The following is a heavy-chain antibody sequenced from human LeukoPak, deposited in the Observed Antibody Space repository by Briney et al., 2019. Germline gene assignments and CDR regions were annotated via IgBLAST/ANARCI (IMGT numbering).Heavy chain of an antibody. D-gene: IGHD3-16*01. CDR2: INNSGST. J-gene: IGHJ5*02. CDR1: GGSFSGYY. V-gene: IGHV4-34*01. CDR3: ARVGGTSNLGTFDP. Sequence: SETLSLTCAVYGGSFSGYYWSWIRQPPGKGLEWIGEINNSGSTNYNPSLKSRVTISVDTSKNQFSLKLSSVTAADTAVYYCARVGGTSNLGTFDPWGQGTLVTVSS.